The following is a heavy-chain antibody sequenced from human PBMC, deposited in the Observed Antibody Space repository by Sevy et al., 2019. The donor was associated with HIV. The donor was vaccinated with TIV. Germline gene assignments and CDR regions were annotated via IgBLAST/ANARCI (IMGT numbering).Heavy chain of an antibody. CDR2: INPNSGGT. CDR1: GYTFTGYY. Sequence: ASVKVSCKASGYTFTGYYMHWVRQAPGQGLEWMGWINPNSGGTNYAQKFQGRVTMTRDTSISTAYMELSRLRSDDTAVYYCARERVPEEGSYRPGLTDYWGQGTLVTVSS. V-gene: IGHV1-2*02. D-gene: IGHD5-18*01. CDR3: ARERVPEEGSYRPGLTDY. J-gene: IGHJ4*02.